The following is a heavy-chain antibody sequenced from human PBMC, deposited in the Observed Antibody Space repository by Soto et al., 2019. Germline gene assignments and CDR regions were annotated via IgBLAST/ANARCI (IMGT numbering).Heavy chain of an antibody. CDR3: ARASYSSGWYDFMGWFDP. J-gene: IGHJ5*02. Sequence: ASVKVSCKASGYTFTGYYMHWVRQAPGQGLEWMGWINPNCGGTNYAQKFQGRVTITADESTSTAYMELSSLRSEDTAVYYCARASYSSGWYDFMGWFDPWGQGTLVTVSS. CDR2: INPNCGGT. V-gene: IGHV1-2*02. D-gene: IGHD6-19*01. CDR1: GYTFTGYY.